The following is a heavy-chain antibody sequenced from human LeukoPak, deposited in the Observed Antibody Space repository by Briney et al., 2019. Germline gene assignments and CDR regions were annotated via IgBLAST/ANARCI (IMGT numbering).Heavy chain of an antibody. CDR1: GFTFSSNY. D-gene: IGHD2-15*01. J-gene: IGHJ6*02. CDR3: ARDPRVDHSGMDV. V-gene: IGHV3-66*01. Sequence: GGSLRLSCAASGFTFSSNYMNWVRQAPGKGLEWVSTVFSDGTTYYSDSVKGRFTISRDNSKNTLYLQMSSVRDEDTAVYYCARDPRVDHSGMDVWGQGTTVTVSS. CDR2: VFSDGTT.